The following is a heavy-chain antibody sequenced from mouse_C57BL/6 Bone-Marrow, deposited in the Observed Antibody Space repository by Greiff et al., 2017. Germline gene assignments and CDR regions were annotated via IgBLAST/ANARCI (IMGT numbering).Heavy chain of an antibody. J-gene: IGHJ1*03. Sequence: QVQLQQPGAELVKPGASVKLSCKASGYTFTSYWMHWVKQRPGQGLEWIGMIHPNSGSTNYNEKFKSKATLTVDKSSSTAYMQLSSLTSEDSAVYYCARQGATVADWYFDVWGTGTTVTVSS. V-gene: IGHV1-64*01. CDR2: IHPNSGST. CDR3: ARQGATVADWYFDV. D-gene: IGHD1-1*01. CDR1: GYTFTSYW.